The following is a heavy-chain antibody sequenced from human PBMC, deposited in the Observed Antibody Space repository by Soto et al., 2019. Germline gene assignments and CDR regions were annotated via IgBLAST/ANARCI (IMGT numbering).Heavy chain of an antibody. J-gene: IGHJ6*02. CDR1: GFTFSSCA. CDR3: AKGRSYYSYYGVDV. V-gene: IGHV3-23*01. CDR2: IIDSGAST. Sequence: GGSLRLSCAASGFTFSSCAMGWVRQAPWKGLEWVSDIIDSGASTYYADSVKGRFTISRDNSKSTLYLQMNSLRAEDTALYYCAKGRSYYSYYGVDVWGQGTTVTVSS.